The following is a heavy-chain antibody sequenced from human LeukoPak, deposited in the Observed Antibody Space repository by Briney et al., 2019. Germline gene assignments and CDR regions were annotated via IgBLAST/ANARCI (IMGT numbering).Heavy chain of an antibody. CDR1: GYTFTGYY. V-gene: IGHV1-2*02. J-gene: IGHJ4*02. CDR3: ARGFSSWYLSPYYLEY. D-gene: IGHD6-13*01. Sequence: VASVKVSCKASGYTFTGYYMHWVRQVPGQAVEWMGWINPNSGGTNYAQKFQGRVTMTRDTSITTAYMELSRLRSDDTAVYYCARGFSSWYLSPYYLEYCGQGTPVTVSS. CDR2: INPNSGGT.